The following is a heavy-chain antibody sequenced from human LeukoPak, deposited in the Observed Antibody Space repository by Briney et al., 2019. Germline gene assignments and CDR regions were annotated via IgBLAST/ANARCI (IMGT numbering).Heavy chain of an antibody. CDR3: ARVSGRGYSSGWYVY. V-gene: IGHV1-46*01. CDR2: INPSGGST. J-gene: IGHJ4*02. Sequence: ASVKVSCKASGYTFTSYYMHWVRQAPGQGLEWMGIINPSGGSTSYAQKFQGRVTMTRDTSTSTVYMELSSLRSEDTAVYYCARVSGRGYSSGWYVYWGQGTLVTVSS. D-gene: IGHD6-19*01. CDR1: GYTFTSYY.